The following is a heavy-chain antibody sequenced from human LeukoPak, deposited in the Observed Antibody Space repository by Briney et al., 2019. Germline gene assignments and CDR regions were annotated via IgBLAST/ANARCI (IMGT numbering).Heavy chain of an antibody. CDR1: GFTFSSYS. Sequence: PGGSLRLSCAASGFTFSSYSMNWVRQAPGKGLEWVSYISSSGSTIYYADSVKGRFTISRDNAKNSLYLQMNSLRAEDTAVYYCARGPIAAAGKDWFDPWGQGTLVTVSS. CDR3: ARGPIAAAGKDWFDP. J-gene: IGHJ5*02. D-gene: IGHD6-13*01. V-gene: IGHV3-48*04. CDR2: ISSSGSTI.